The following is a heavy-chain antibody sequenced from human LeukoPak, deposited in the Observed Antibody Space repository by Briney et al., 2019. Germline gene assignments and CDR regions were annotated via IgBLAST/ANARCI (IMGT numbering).Heavy chain of an antibody. CDR3: ARAPLVTARLFDY. V-gene: IGHV3-7*03. J-gene: IGHJ4*02. Sequence: GGSLRLSCAASGFTFSSYWMSWVRQAPGKGLEWVANIKQDGSEKYYVDFVKGRFTISRDNAKNSLYLQMNSLRAEDTAVYYCARAPLVTARLFDYWGQGTLVTVSS. CDR2: IKQDGSEK. CDR1: GFTFSSYW. D-gene: IGHD6-6*01.